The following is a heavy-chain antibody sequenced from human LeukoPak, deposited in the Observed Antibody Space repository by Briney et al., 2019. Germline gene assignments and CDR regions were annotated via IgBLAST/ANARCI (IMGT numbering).Heavy chain of an antibody. Sequence: GESLKISCKAAGDSFTSYWIGWLRQLPGKDREWMGIIYPGDADTRYSPSFQGQVTISADKSTSTAYLQWSSLKASETGMYYCARPARGSYNLWYFDYWGEGTPVTVSP. V-gene: IGHV5-51*01. J-gene: IGHJ4*02. CDR1: GDSFTSYW. CDR2: IYPGDADT. D-gene: IGHD1-26*01. CDR3: ARPARGSYNLWYFDY.